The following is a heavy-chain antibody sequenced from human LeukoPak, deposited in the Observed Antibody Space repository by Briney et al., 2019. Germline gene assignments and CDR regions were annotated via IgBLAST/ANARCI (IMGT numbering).Heavy chain of an antibody. Sequence: PSETLSLTCTVSGGSISSYYWSWIRQPPGKGLEWIGYIYYGGSTNYNPALKSRGTISVDTSKNQFSLKLSSVTAADTAVYYCARDVNSGSYAVWGQGTLVTVSS. J-gene: IGHJ4*02. CDR3: ARDVNSGSYAV. D-gene: IGHD1-26*01. CDR1: GGSISSYY. CDR2: IYYGGST. V-gene: IGHV4-59*01.